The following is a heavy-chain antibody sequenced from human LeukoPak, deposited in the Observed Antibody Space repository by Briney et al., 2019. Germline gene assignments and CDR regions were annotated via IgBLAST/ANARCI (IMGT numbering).Heavy chain of an antibody. CDR1: GFTFSSYG. CDR2: ISYDGSNK. J-gene: IGHJ4*02. D-gene: IGHD3-22*01. Sequence: PGGSLRHSCAASGFTFSSYGMHWVRQAPGKGLEWVAVISYDGSNKYYADSVKGRFTISRDNSKNTLYLQMNSLRAEDTAVYYCAKARWRRAYYYDSSAPWYFDYWGQGTLVTVSS. V-gene: IGHV3-30*18. CDR3: AKARWRRAYYYDSSAPWYFDY.